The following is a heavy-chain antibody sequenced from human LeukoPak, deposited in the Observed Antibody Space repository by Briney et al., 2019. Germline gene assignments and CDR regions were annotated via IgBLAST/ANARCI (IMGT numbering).Heavy chain of an antibody. CDR2: INPRTGAT. V-gene: IGHV1-2*02. Sequence: ASVKVSCKTSGYTFIEHYIYWVRQTPKQGVEWMGFINPRTGATYYAENFQGRVTLTRDTSISTAYLELTSYDTTIYYCATVPTKFQMLYPDSSGQGSLVTVSS. CDR3: ATVPTKFQMLYPDS. D-gene: IGHD3-16*02. J-gene: IGHJ5*01. CDR1: GYTFIEHY.